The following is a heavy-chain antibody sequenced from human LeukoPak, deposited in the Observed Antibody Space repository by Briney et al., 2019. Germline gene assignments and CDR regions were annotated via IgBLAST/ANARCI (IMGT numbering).Heavy chain of an antibody. CDR1: XXXFSSYX. CDR2: ISSSSSTI. Sequence: GGSLRXSXXXSXXXFSSYXMNWVRQAPGKGLEWVSYISSSSSTIYYTDSVKGRFTISRDNAKNSLYLLMNSLRAEDTAVYYCARDQDYHPGSSSGWYYWGQGTLVTVSS. V-gene: IGHV3-48*01. CDR3: ARDQDYHPGSSSGWYY. J-gene: IGHJ4*02. D-gene: IGHD6-19*01.